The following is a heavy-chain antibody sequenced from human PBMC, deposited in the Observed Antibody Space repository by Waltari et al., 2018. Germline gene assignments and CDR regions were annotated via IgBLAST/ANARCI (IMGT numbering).Heavy chain of an antibody. D-gene: IGHD2-15*01. CDR2: IYYSGST. CDR1: GGSLSSYY. J-gene: IGHJ3*02. V-gene: IGHV4-59*01. CDR3: ARVLCSGGSCLLGAFDI. Sequence: QVQLQESGPGLVKPSETLSLTCTVSGGSLSSYYWSWLRQPPGKGLEWIGYIYYSGSTNYNPSLKSRVTISVDTSKNQFSLKLSSVTAADTAVYYCARVLCSGGSCLLGAFDIWGQGTMVTVSS.